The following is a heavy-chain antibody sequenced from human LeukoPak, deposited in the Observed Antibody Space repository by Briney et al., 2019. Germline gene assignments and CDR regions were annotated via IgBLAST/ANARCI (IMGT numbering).Heavy chain of an antibody. D-gene: IGHD1-26*01. Sequence: GRSLRLSCAASGFTFSSYAMHWVRQAPGKGLEWVAVISYDGSNKYYADSVKGRFTISRDNSKDTLYLQMNSLRAEDTAVYYCARALPQDPDAFDIWGQGTMVTVSS. CDR3: ARALPQDPDAFDI. CDR2: ISYDGSNK. V-gene: IGHV3-30-3*01. CDR1: GFTFSSYA. J-gene: IGHJ3*02.